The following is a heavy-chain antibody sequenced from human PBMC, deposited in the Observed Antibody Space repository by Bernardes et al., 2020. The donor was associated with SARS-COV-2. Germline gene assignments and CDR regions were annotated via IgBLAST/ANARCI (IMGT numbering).Heavy chain of an antibody. CDR2: FDPEDGET. D-gene: IGHD3-9*01. CDR1: GYTLTDLS. CDR3: ATDQRYYDILTGRTYYYGMDV. V-gene: IGHV1-24*01. Sequence: SVKVYCKVSGYTLTDLSMHWVRQAPGKGLEWMGGFDPEDGETIYAQKFQGRVTMTEDTSTDTAYMELSSLRSEDTAVYYCATDQRYYDILTGRTYYYGMDVWGQGTTVTVSS. J-gene: IGHJ6*02.